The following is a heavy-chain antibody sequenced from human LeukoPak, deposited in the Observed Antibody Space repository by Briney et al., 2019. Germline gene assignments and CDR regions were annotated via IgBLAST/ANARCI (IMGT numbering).Heavy chain of an antibody. D-gene: IGHD6-13*01. CDR2: ISGSGGST. Sequence: GGSLRLSCAASGFTFSSYAMSWVRQAPGKGLEWASAISGSGGSTYYADSVKGRSTISRDNSKNTLYLQMNSLRAEDTAVYYCAKYSSSWYYLDYWGQGTLVTVSS. CDR3: AKYSSSWYYLDY. CDR1: GFTFSSYA. J-gene: IGHJ4*02. V-gene: IGHV3-23*01.